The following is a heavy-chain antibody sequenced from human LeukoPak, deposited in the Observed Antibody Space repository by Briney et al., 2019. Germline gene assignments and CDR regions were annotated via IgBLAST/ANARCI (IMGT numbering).Heavy chain of an antibody. J-gene: IGHJ6*02. CDR2: VYYGGST. CDR1: GGSISSYY. D-gene: IGHD2-21*01. CDR3: ARQRHLGPYSWYGVDV. Sequence: SETLSLTCTVSGGSISSYYWSWIRQPPGKGLEWIGYVYYGGSTTYNPSFKSRVAISVDTSKIQFSLRLSSATAADTAVYYCARQRHLGPYSWYGVDVWGQGTTVTVS. V-gene: IGHV4-59*08.